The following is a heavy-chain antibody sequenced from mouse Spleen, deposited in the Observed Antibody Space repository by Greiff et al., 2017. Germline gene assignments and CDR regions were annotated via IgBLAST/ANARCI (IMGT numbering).Heavy chain of an antibody. CDR2: IHPNSGST. V-gene: IGHV1-64*01. Sequence: QVQLQQPGAELVKPGASVKLSCKASGYTFTSYWMHWVKQRPGPGLEWIGMIHPNSGSTNYNEKFKSKATLTVDKSSSTAYMQLSSLTSEDSAVYYCARYDGYDEAWFAYWGQGTLVTVSA. CDR1: GYTFTSYW. D-gene: IGHD2-3*01. J-gene: IGHJ3*01. CDR3: ARYDGYDEAWFAY.